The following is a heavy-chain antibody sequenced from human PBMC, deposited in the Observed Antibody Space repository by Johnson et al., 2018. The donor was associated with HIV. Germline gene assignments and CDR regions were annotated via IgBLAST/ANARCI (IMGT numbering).Heavy chain of an antibody. V-gene: IGHV3-30*03. CDR1: GFTFSTYA. Sequence: VQLVESGGGVVQPGRSLRLSCAASGFTFSTYAMHWVRQAPDKGLEWVALISYDGSNKYYLDPVKGRFTISRDNARKSLYLQMNNLRRSEEHTSELQSPRGALPIAGAAGGVWG. CDR2: ISYDGSNK. CDR3: QSPRGALPIAGAAGGV. J-gene: IGHJ6*01. D-gene: IGHD6-13*01.